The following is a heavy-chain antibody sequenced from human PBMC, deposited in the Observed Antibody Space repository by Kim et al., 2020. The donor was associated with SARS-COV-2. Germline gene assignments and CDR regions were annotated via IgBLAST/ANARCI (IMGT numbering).Heavy chain of an antibody. D-gene: IGHD3-3*01. Sequence: SETLSLTCTVSGGSISSYYWSWIRQPPGKGLEWIGYIYYSGSTNYNPSLKSRVTISVDTSKNQFSLKLSSVTAADTAVYYFARAAAIFGFDPWGQGTLVTVSS. CDR1: GGSISSYY. CDR3: ARAAAIFGFDP. V-gene: IGHV4-59*01. J-gene: IGHJ5*02. CDR2: IYYSGST.